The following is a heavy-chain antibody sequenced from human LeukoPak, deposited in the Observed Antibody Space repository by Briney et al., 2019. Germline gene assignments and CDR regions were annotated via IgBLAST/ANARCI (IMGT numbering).Heavy chain of an antibody. CDR2: ISSSSSYI. J-gene: IGHJ3*02. CDR3: ARDPGYCSSTSCLGDAFDI. V-gene: IGHV3-21*01. Sequence: KPGGSLRLTCAASGFTFSSYSMNWVRQAPGKGLEWVSFISSSSSYIYYADSVKGRFTISRDNAKNSLYLQMNSLRAEDTAVYYCARDPGYCSSTSCLGDAFDIWGQGTMVTVSS. CDR1: GFTFSSYS. D-gene: IGHD2-2*01.